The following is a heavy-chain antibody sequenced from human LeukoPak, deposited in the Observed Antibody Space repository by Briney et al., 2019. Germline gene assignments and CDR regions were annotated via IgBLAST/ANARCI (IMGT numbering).Heavy chain of an antibody. Sequence: SETLSLTCTVSGVSISSYYWSWIRQPPGKGLEWIGYIYYTGSTNYNPSLKSRVTISVDTSKNHFSLKLSSVTAADTAVYYCARDRVGATPGYYYYGMDVWGQGTTVTVSS. D-gene: IGHD1-26*01. CDR3: ARDRVGATPGYYYYGMDV. CDR2: IYYTGST. V-gene: IGHV4-59*01. CDR1: GVSISSYY. J-gene: IGHJ6*02.